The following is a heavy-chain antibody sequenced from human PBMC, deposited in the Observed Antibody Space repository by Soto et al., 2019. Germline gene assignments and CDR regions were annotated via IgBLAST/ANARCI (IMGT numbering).Heavy chain of an antibody. Sequence: SETLSLTCTFSGGSISSGGYYLSWIRQHPGKGLEWIGYIYYSGSTYYNPSLKSRVTISVDTSKNQFSLKLSSVTAADTAVYYCARAVVPAAIWGDWFDPWGQGTLVTVSS. CDR2: IYYSGST. CDR1: GGSISSGGYY. V-gene: IGHV4-31*03. J-gene: IGHJ5*02. D-gene: IGHD2-2*01. CDR3: ARAVVPAAIWGDWFDP.